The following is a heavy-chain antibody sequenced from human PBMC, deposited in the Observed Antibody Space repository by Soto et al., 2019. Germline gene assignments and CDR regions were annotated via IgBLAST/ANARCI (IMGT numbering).Heavy chain of an antibody. CDR1: GFTFNNYA. V-gene: IGHV3-23*01. J-gene: IGHJ5*02. D-gene: IGHD6-19*01. CDR3: AKVPAGSGPDFDT. CDR2: ISGNGGGT. Sequence: GGSLRLSCAASGFTFNNYAMNWVRQAPGKGLEWVSGISGNGGGTYYADSVKGRFTISRDNSKNTLYLQMNSLRAEDTALYYCAKVPAGSGPDFDTWCQGALVTVSS.